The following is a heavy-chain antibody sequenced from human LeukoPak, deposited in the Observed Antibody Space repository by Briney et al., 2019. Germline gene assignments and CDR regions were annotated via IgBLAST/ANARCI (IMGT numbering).Heavy chain of an antibody. Sequence: GGSLRLSCAASGFTVNSNYMSWVRQAPGKGLEWVSVIYSGGSTYYADSVKGRFTISRDNSRNTLYLQMNSLRAEDTAVYYCASMYFSQYLQHWGQGTLVTVSS. CDR1: GFTVNSNY. V-gene: IGHV3-53*01. D-gene: IGHD2-8*01. CDR2: IYSGGST. J-gene: IGHJ1*01. CDR3: ASMYFSQYLQH.